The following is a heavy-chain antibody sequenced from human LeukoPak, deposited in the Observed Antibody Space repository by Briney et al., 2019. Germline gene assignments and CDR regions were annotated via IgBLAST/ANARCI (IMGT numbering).Heavy chain of an antibody. V-gene: IGHV1-2*06. CDR3: ARLGSGSSGWWYYFDY. CDR2: INPNSGGT. J-gene: IGHJ4*02. CDR1: GYTFTGYY. Sequence: ASVKVSCKASGYTFTGYYMHWVRQAPGQGLEWMGRINPNSGGTNYAQKFQGRVTITRDTSASTAYMELSSLRSEDTAVYYCARLGSGSSGWWYYFDYWGQGTLVTVSS. D-gene: IGHD6-19*01.